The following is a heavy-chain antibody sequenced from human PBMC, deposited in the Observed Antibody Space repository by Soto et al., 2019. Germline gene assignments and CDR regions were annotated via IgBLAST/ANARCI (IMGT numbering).Heavy chain of an antibody. CDR3: AKDFVSRNGVYDPYAL. J-gene: IGHJ3*01. CDR1: GFTFITHS. CDR2: ITSSDVT. V-gene: IGHV3-48*01. Sequence: GGSLRLSCAASGFTFITHSMNWVRQAPGKGLEWISYITSSDVTMYADSVKGRFTISRDNAKNSLYLQMNSLRGEDTAVYYCAKDFVSRNGVYDPYALWGPGTMVTVSS. D-gene: IGHD2-2*01.